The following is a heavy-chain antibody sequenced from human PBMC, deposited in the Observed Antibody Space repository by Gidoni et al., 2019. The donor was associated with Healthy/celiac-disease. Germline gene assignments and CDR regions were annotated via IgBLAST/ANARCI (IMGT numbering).Heavy chain of an antibody. CDR3: AKASAIQLMIFDY. CDR1: GFTVSSYA. CDR2: ISGSGGST. V-gene: IGHV3-23*04. J-gene: IGHJ4*02. D-gene: IGHD2-2*02. Sequence: EVQLVESGGGLVQPVGSMSLSCAAAGFTVSSYAMGWVRQAPGKGLEWVSAISGSGGSTYYADSVKGRFTISRDNSKNTLYLQMNSLRAEDTAVYYCAKASAIQLMIFDYWGQGTLVTVSS.